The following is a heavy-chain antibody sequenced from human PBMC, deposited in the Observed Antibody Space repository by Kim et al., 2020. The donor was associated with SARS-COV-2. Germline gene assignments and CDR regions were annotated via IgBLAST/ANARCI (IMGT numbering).Heavy chain of an antibody. V-gene: IGHV3-9*01. D-gene: IGHD6-19*01. J-gene: IGHJ3*02. CDR3: AKENIAVAGNAFDI. Sequence: ADSVKGRFTISRDNAKNSLYLQMNSLRAEDTALYYCAKENIAVAGNAFDIWGQGTMVTVSS.